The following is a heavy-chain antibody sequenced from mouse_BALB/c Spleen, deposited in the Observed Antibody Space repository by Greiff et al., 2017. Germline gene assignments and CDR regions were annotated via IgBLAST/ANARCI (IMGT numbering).Heavy chain of an antibody. J-gene: IGHJ4*01. CDR3: ARGYGNYYAMDY. CDR2: ISSGSSTI. Sequence: DVKLVESGGGLVQPGGSRKLSCAASGFTFSSFGMHWVRQAPEKGLEWVAYISSGSSTIYYADTVKGRFTISRDNPKNTLFLQMTSLRSEDTAMYYCARGYGNYYAMDYWGQGTSVTVSS. V-gene: IGHV5-17*02. D-gene: IGHD2-1*01. CDR1: GFTFSSFG.